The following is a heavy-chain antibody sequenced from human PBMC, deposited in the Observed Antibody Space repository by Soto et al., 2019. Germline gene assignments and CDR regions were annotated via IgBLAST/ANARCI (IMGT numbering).Heavy chain of an antibody. J-gene: IGHJ5*02. CDR2: INHSGST. V-gene: IGHV4-34*01. D-gene: IGHD2-15*01. CDR3: ARGHLSPSVVCSGGSCYRNWFDP. Sequence: LSLTCAVYGGSFSGYYWSWIRQPPGKGLEWIGEINHSGSTNYNPSLKSRVTISVDTSKNQFSLKLSSVTAADTAVYYCARGHLSPSVVCSGGSCYRNWFDPWGQGTLVTVSS. CDR1: GGSFSGYY.